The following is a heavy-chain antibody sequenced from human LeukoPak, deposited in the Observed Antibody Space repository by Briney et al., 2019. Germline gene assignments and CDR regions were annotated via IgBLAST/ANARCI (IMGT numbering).Heavy chain of an antibody. CDR2: ISYDGSNK. D-gene: IGHD6-19*01. CDR3: AKGRDWQWLYYFDY. Sequence: GGSLRLSCAASGFTFSSYGMHWVRQAPGKGLEWVAVISYDGSNKYYADSAKGRFTISRDNSKNTLYLQMNSLRAEGTAVYYCAKGRDWQWLYYFDYWGQGTLVTVSS. CDR1: GFTFSSYG. J-gene: IGHJ4*02. V-gene: IGHV3-30*18.